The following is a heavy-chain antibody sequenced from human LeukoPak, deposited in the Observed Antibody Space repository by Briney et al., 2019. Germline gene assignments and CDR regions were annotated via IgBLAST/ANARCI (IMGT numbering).Heavy chain of an antibody. CDR1: GFTFSSYG. Sequence: GGSLRLSCAASGFTFSSYGMSWVRQAPGKGLEWVSSISSSSALIYYADSMKGRFTISRDNAKNSLYLEMNSLRAEDTAVYYCARTDSSSWYWDLDYWGQGTLVTVSS. D-gene: IGHD6-13*01. CDR2: ISSSSALI. J-gene: IGHJ4*02. CDR3: ARTDSSSWYWDLDY. V-gene: IGHV3-21*01.